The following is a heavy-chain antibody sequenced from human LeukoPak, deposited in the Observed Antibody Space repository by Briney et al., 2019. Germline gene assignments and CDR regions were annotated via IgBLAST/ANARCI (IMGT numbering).Heavy chain of an antibody. CDR2: ISGGGDNT. J-gene: IGHJ3*02. CDR3: AKGLGDFGRTGAFDI. D-gene: IGHD2-21*02. V-gene: IGHV3-23*01. Sequence: GGSLRLSCTTSGFIFSNYAMSWVRQAPGRGLEWLSAISGGGDNTYYADSVKGRFTISRDNSKNTLYLQMNSLRAEDTAVYYCAKGLGDFGRTGAFDIWGQGTMVTVSS. CDR1: GFIFSNYA.